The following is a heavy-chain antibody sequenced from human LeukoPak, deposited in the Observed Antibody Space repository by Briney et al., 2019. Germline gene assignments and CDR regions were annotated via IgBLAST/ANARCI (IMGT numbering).Heavy chain of an antibody. Sequence: GGSLRLSCAASGFTFSSYAMSWVRQAPGKGLEWVSAISGSGGSTYYADSVKGRFTISRENSKKTLYLQMNSLRAEDTAVYYCAKSTTVTYYLDYWGQGTLVTVSS. J-gene: IGHJ4*02. V-gene: IGHV3-23*01. CDR1: GFTFSSYA. D-gene: IGHD4-17*01. CDR3: AKSTTVTYYLDY. CDR2: ISGSGGST.